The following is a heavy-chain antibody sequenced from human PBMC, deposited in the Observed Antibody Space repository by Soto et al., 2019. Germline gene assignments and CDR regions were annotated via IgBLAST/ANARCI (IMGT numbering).Heavy chain of an antibody. V-gene: IGHV1-69*13. D-gene: IGHD3-3*01. CDR3: ARASPEPYDFWSGYHFDP. CDR2: IIPIFGTA. CDR1: GGTFSSYA. J-gene: IGHJ5*02. Sequence: GASVKVSCKASGGTFSSYAISWVRQAPGQGLEWMGGIIPIFGTANYAQKFQGRVTITADESTSTAYMELSSLRSEDTAVYYCARASPEPYDFWSGYHFDPWGQGTLVTV.